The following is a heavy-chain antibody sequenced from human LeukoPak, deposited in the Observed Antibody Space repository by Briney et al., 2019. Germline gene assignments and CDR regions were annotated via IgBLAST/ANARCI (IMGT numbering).Heavy chain of an antibody. CDR2: INSDGRST. Sequence: GGSLRLSCAASGFTFSGYWMYWVRQAPGKGLVWVSRINSDGRSTSYADSVKGRFTISRDNAKNTLYLQMNTLRAEDAAVYYCARDLNTAVALWGQGTLVTVSS. V-gene: IGHV3-74*01. CDR1: GFTFSGYW. D-gene: IGHD5-18*01. J-gene: IGHJ4*02. CDR3: ARDLNTAVAL.